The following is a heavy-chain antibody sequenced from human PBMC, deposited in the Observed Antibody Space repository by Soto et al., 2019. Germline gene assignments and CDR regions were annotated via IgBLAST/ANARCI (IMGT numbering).Heavy chain of an antibody. J-gene: IGHJ4*02. CDR1: GFTFSSYS. Sequence: EVQLVESGGGLVKPGGSLRLSCAASGFTFSSYSMNWVRQAPGKGLEWVSSISSSSSYIYYADSVKGRFTISRDNAKNSLDLQMNSLRAEDTAVYYCARDLGDAPSTSHPFDYWGQGTLVTVSS. CDR3: ARDLGDAPSTSHPFDY. CDR2: ISSSSSYI. V-gene: IGHV3-21*01. D-gene: IGHD3-16*01.